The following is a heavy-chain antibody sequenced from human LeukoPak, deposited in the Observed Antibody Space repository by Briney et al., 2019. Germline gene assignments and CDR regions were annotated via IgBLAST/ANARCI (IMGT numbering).Heavy chain of an antibody. CDR1: GFPFSSYW. Sequence: GGSLRLSCAASGFPFSSYWMSWVRQTLGKGLEWVANIKEDGSEKYYVDSVKGRFTISRDNAKNSLYLQMNSLRADDTAVYFCARATRVADYWGQGTQVTVSS. CDR3: ARATRVADY. V-gene: IGHV3-7*04. J-gene: IGHJ4*02. D-gene: IGHD2-15*01. CDR2: IKEDGSEK.